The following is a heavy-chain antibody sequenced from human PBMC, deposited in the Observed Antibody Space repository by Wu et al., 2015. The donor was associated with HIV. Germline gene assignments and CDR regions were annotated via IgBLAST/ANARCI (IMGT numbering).Heavy chain of an antibody. V-gene: IGHV1-69*15. CDR3: ARGSRIGVAAQLDY. CDR1: GGTFSNYA. Sequence: QVQLVQSGAEVKKPGSSVKLSCKASGGTFSNYAISWVRQAPGQGLEWMGMIIPSFGTPTYAQNFHDRVTLTADESTSTVYMELSGLRSEDTALYFCARGSRIGVAAQLDYWGQGTLVTVSS. D-gene: IGHD6-19*01. CDR2: IIPSFGTP. J-gene: IGHJ4*02.